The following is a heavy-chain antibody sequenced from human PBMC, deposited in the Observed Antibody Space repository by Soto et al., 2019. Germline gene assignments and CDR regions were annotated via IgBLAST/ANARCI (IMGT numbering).Heavy chain of an antibody. D-gene: IGHD1-26*01. CDR2: INSDGSTT. J-gene: IGHJ4*02. V-gene: IGHV3-74*01. Sequence: EVQLVESGGGLVQPGGSLRLSCAGSGYTFRSHWMHWVRQAPGKGLVWVSRINSDGSTTSYADSVKGRFTISRDNPKNTMYRQMNSLRAEDTGVYYCARGPPQDSVNYYPWDYWGQGTLVTVSS. CDR3: ARGPPQDSVNYYPWDY. CDR1: GYTFRSHW.